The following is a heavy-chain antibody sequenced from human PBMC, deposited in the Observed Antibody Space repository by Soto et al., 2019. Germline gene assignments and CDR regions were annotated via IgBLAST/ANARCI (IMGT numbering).Heavy chain of an antibody. CDR3: ARLSYCGGYIPWY. D-gene: IGHD2-21*01. CDR2: TIPIFGTA. J-gene: IGHJ4*02. Sequence: VKVSCKASGGTFSSYAISWVRQAPGQGLEWMGGTIPIFGTANYAQKFQGRVTITADESTSTAYMELSSLRSEDTAVYYCARLSYCGGYIPWYWGQGTLVTVSS. CDR1: GGTFSSYA. V-gene: IGHV1-69*13.